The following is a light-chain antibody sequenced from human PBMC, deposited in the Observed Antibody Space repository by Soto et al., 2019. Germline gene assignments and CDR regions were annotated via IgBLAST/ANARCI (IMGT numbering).Light chain of an antibody. CDR2: KTS. Sequence: DIQMTQSPSTLSASLEDKVTIIARANQSFISWLAWYQQKQGKPPKLLIYKTSILEFGAPSRFSGSGSGTLFTLTISSLQPDDFATYYCQQYHTFSTFGQGTKVEIK. CDR3: QQYHTFST. CDR1: QSFISW. J-gene: IGKJ1*01. V-gene: IGKV1-5*03.